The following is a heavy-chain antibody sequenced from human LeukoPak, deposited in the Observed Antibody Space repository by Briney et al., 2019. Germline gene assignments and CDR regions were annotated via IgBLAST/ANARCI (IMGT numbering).Heavy chain of an antibody. CDR1: GDSISSYY. D-gene: IGHD6-13*01. CDR2: IYYSGST. CDR3: ARKASSSWYFDY. Sequence: SSETLSLTCTVSGDSISSYYWSWIRQPPGKGLEWIGYIYYSGSTNYNPSLKSRVTISVDTSKNQFSLKLSSVTAADTAVYYCARKASSSWYFDYWGQGTLVTVSS. V-gene: IGHV4-59*01. J-gene: IGHJ4*02.